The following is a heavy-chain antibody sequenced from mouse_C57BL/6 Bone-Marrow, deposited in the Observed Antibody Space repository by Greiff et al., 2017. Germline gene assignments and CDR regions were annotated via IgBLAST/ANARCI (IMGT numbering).Heavy chain of an antibody. J-gene: IGHJ4*01. CDR1: GYTFTSYW. CDR2: IYPGSGST. D-gene: IGHD1-2*01. CDR3: TSFLDYAMDY. Sequence: QVQLQQPGAELVKPGASVKMSCKASGYTFTSYWITWVKQRPGQGLEWIGDIYPGSGSTNYNEKFKSKATITADTSSNTAYLQLSSLPSEDTAVYYCTSFLDYAMDYWGQGTSVTVSS. V-gene: IGHV1-55*01.